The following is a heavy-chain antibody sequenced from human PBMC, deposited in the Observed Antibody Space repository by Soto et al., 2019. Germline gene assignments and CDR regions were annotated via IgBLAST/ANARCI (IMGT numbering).Heavy chain of an antibody. V-gene: IGHV4-4*02. J-gene: IGHJ4*02. D-gene: IGHD2-21*02. Sequence: SETLSLTCDVSGGSIRSDKWWSWVRKSPGGGLEWIGEIHHRGTTNCNPSLKSRVTISVEKSKNQLSLEMTSLTAADTAIYYCARGGDWKFDFWGQGSLVTVSS. CDR2: IHHRGTT. CDR3: ARGGDWKFDF. CDR1: GGSIRSDKW.